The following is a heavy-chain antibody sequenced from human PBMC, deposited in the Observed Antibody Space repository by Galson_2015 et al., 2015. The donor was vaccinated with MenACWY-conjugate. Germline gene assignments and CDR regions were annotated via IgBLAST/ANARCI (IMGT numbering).Heavy chain of an antibody. CDR3: ARGRPIITFRYYYYYMDV. J-gene: IGHJ6*03. CDR1: GFTFSSYS. CDR2: ISSSSSYI. V-gene: IGHV3-21*01. D-gene: IGHD3-22*01. Sequence: SLRLSCAASGFTFSSYSMNWVRQAPGKGLEWVSSISSSSSYIYYADSVKGRFTISRDNAKNSLYLQMNSLRAEDTAVYYCARGRPIITFRYYYYYMDVWGKGTTVTVSS.